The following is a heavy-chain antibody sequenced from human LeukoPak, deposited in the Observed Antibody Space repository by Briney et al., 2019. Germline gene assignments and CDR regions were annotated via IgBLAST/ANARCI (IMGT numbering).Heavy chain of an antibody. CDR1: GFTFSSYG. Sequence: GGSLRLSCAASGFTFSSYGMHWVRQAPGKGLEWVAVISYDGSNKYYADSVKGRFTISRDNSKNTLYLQMNSLRAEDTAVYYCAKDSITMVRGVIIPNDYYGMDVWGQGTTVTVSS. CDR3: AKDSITMVRGVIIPNDYYGMDV. V-gene: IGHV3-30*18. J-gene: IGHJ6*02. CDR2: ISYDGSNK. D-gene: IGHD3-10*01.